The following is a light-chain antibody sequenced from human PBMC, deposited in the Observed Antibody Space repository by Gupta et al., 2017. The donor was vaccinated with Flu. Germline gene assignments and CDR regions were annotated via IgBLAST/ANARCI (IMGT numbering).Light chain of an antibody. J-gene: IGKJ4*01. V-gene: IGKV1-33*01. Sequence: PTPLSASVIASVSITSLVSDNSDNVLNWYQQSPGKAPSLLIYDASNGDTGVPSRFSGSGSGTYFTLTITRLQAEDVATYYCKHDAHLPLTFGGGTKVEIK. CDR1: DNSDNV. CDR2: DAS. CDR3: KHDAHLPLT.